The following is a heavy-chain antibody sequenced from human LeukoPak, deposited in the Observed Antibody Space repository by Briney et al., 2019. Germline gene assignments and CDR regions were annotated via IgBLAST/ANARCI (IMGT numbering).Heavy chain of an antibody. V-gene: IGHV1-69*04. CDR3: AREESYYYGMDV. CDR1: GGTFSSYA. J-gene: IGHJ6*02. Sequence: SVTVSCKASGGTFSSYAISWVRQAPGQGLEWMGRIIPILGIANYAQKFQGRVTITADKSTSTAYMELSSLRSEDTAVYYCAREESYYYGMDVWGQGTTVTVS. D-gene: IGHD3-10*01. CDR2: IIPILGIA.